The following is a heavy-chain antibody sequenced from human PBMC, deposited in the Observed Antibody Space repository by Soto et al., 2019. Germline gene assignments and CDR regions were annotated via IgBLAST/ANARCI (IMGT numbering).Heavy chain of an antibody. D-gene: IGHD3-22*01. Sequence: PGGSLRLSCGVSAFTFSHFAMHWVRQSPGKGLEWVAIISYDGINKHYADSVKGRFTISRDNPNNTLYLQMNSLRPEDTAIYYCARDQYYEDKGHLDHWGQGTLVTVSS. J-gene: IGHJ4*02. CDR2: ISYDGINK. V-gene: IGHV3-30-3*01. CDR3: ARDQYYEDKGHLDH. CDR1: AFTFSHFA.